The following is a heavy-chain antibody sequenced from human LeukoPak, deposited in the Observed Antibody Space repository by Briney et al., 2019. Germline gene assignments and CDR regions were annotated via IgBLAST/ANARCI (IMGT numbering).Heavy chain of an antibody. CDR1: GYIFTKYW. CDR2: IYPGDSDT. J-gene: IGHJ4*02. CDR3: ARRLTAEV. D-gene: IGHD7-27*01. Sequence: GESLKISCKASGYIFTKYWIGWVRQLTGEGLEWMGIIYPGDSDTRYSPSFQGQVTISADNSINTAYLQWSSLKASDTAIYYCARRLTAEVWGQGTLVTVSS. V-gene: IGHV5-51*01.